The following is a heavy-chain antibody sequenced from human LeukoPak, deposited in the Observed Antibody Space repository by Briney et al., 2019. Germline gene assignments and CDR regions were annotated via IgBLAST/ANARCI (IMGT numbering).Heavy chain of an antibody. Sequence: GGSLRLSCAASGFTFSSYAMSWVRQAPGKGLEWLSSISGSGSSTYYADSVKGRFTISRDNSKNMLYLQMISLRADDTAVYFCAKADGITIFEVFDYWGQGTLVTVSS. CDR3: AKADGITIFEVFDY. J-gene: IGHJ4*02. CDR1: GFTFSSYA. D-gene: IGHD3-3*01. V-gene: IGHV3-23*01. CDR2: ISGSGSST.